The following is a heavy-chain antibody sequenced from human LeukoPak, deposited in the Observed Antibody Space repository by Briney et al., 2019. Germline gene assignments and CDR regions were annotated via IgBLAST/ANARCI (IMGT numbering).Heavy chain of an antibody. CDR3: ARVGNWNIIPQLGNFDY. Sequence: ASVKVSCKVSGYTLTELSMHWVRQAPGKGLEWMGGFDPEDGETIYAQKFQGRVTMTEDTSTDTAYMELSSLRSDDTAVYYCARVGNWNIIPQLGNFDYWGQGTLVTVSS. CDR1: GYTLTELS. V-gene: IGHV1-24*01. D-gene: IGHD1/OR15-1a*01. J-gene: IGHJ4*02. CDR2: FDPEDGET.